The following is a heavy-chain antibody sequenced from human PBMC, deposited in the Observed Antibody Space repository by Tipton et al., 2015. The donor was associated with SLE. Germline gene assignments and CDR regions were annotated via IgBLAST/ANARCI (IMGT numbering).Heavy chain of an antibody. V-gene: IGHV4-31*03. CDR2: ISFSGST. J-gene: IGHJ4*02. D-gene: IGHD3-10*01. CDR1: GGSISNCGYF. CDR3: ARGGFGELSY. Sequence: TLSLTCTVSGGSISNCGYFWNWIRQHPGKGLEWIGYISFSGSTYYNPSLKSRVTISVDTSKNQFSLKLSSVTAADTAVYYCARGGFGELSYWGQGTLVTVSS.